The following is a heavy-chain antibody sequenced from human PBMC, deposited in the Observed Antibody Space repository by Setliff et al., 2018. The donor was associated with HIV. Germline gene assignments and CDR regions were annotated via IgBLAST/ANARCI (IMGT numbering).Heavy chain of an antibody. V-gene: IGHV1-2*02. CDR2: INPNSGGT. Sequence: ASVKVSCKASRGTFTSYAFSGVRQAPGQGLEWMGWINPNSGGTNYAQKFQGRVTMTRDTSISTAYMELSRLRSDDTAVYYCARDFAGYDILTGYTPRYAFDIWGQGTMVTVSS. J-gene: IGHJ3*02. D-gene: IGHD3-9*01. CDR1: RGTFTSYA. CDR3: ARDFAGYDILTGYTPRYAFDI.